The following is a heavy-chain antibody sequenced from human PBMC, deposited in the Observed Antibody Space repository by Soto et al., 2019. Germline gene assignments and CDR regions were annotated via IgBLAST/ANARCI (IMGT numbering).Heavy chain of an antibody. CDR2: INAGNGNT. CDR3: ARDRYCSSTSCHDAFDI. CDR1: GYTFTSYA. Sequence: QVQLVQSGAEVKKPGASVKVSCKAFGYTFTSYAMHWVRQAPGQRLEWMGWINAGNGNTKYSQKFQGRVTITRDTSASTAYMELSSLRSEDTAVYYCARDRYCSSTSCHDAFDIWGQGTMVTVSS. V-gene: IGHV1-3*01. D-gene: IGHD2-2*01. J-gene: IGHJ3*02.